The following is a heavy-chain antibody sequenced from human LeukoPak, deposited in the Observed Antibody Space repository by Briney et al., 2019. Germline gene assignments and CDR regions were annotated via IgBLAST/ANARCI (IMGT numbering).Heavy chain of an antibody. Sequence: SETLSLTCTVSGGSISSSSYYWGWIRQPPGKGLEWIGSIYYSGSTYYNPSLKSRVTISVDTSKNQFSLKLSSVTAADTAVYYCARWRDGYNQYNWFVPWGEGTLVTVSS. CDR3: ARWRDGYNQYNWFVP. J-gene: IGHJ5*02. CDR2: IYYSGST. CDR1: GGSISSSSYY. D-gene: IGHD5-24*01. V-gene: IGHV4-39*07.